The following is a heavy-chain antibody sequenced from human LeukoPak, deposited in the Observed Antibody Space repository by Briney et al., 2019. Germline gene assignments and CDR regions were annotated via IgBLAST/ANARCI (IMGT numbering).Heavy chain of an antibody. CDR3: ARDYYYDSSGYYTLPYYFDY. CDR2: INHSGST. Sequence: SETLSLTCAVYGGSFSGYYWSWIRQPPGKGLEWIGEINHSGSTYYNPSLKSRVTISVDTSKNQFSLKLSSVTAADTAVYYCARDYYYDSSGYYTLPYYFDYWGQGTLVTVSS. CDR1: GGSFSGYY. D-gene: IGHD3-22*01. J-gene: IGHJ4*02. V-gene: IGHV4-34*01.